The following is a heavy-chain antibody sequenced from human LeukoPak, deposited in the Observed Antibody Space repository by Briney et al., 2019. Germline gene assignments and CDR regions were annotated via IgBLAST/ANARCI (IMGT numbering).Heavy chain of an antibody. CDR3: ARGAYYYMDV. Sequence: ASVKVSCRASGYTFTTHGITWVRQAPGQGLEWIGWINADNGNTNYTENLQGRVTMARDTFTSTAYMELRSLRSDDTAVYYCARGAYYYMDVWGKGTTVTVSS. J-gene: IGHJ6*03. CDR1: GYTFTTHG. D-gene: IGHD2-21*01. V-gene: IGHV1-18*01. CDR2: INADNGNT.